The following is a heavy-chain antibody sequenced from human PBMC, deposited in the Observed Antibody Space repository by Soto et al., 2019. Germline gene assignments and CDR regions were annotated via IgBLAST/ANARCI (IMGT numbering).Heavy chain of an antibody. D-gene: IGHD6-19*01. Sequence: ASVNVSCKASGYSFTGYYIHWLRQAPGQGLEWMGWIYPNSGDTKSAQKFQGRLTLTRDTSITTAYMELSSLRSDDTAIYYCASLQTSGWYGVHWGQGTLVIVSS. J-gene: IGHJ4*02. V-gene: IGHV1-2*02. CDR3: ASLQTSGWYGVH. CDR1: GYSFTGYY. CDR2: IYPNSGDT.